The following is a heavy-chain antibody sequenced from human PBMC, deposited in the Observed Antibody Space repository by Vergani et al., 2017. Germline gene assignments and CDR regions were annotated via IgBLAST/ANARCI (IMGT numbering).Heavy chain of an antibody. Sequence: QVQLVESGGGVVQPERSLRLSCAASGFTFSSYGMHWVRQAPGKGLEWVAVIWHDGSNKYYVDSVKGRFIISRDNSKNTLYLQMNSLRAEDTAVYYCARRDSSSPALDYWGQGTLVTVSS. V-gene: IGHV3-33*01. CDR3: ARRDSSSPALDY. CDR1: GFTFSSYG. CDR2: IWHDGSNK. J-gene: IGHJ4*02. D-gene: IGHD6-6*01.